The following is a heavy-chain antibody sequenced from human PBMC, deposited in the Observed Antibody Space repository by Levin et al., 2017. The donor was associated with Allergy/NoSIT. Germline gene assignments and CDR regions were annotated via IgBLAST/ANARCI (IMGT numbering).Heavy chain of an antibody. CDR1: GFTFSSYA. J-gene: IGHJ6*02. D-gene: IGHD2-15*01. Sequence: GGSLRLSCAASGFTFSSYAMHWVRQAPGKGLEWVAVISYDGSNKYYADSVKGRFTISRDNPKNTLYLQMNSLRAEDTAVYYCARGDCSGGSCSSYYGMDVWGQGTTVTVSS. CDR2: ISYDGSNK. V-gene: IGHV3-30-3*01. CDR3: ARGDCSGGSCSSYYGMDV.